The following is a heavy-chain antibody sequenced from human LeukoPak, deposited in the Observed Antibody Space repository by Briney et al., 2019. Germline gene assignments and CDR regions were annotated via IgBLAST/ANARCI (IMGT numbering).Heavy chain of an antibody. Sequence: GGSLRLSCAASGFTFDDYAMHWVRQAPGKGLEWVSGISWNSGSIGYADSVKGRFTISRDNAKNSLYLQMNSLRAGDTALYYCAKAGARYYASSGYYSKFDYWGQGTLVTVSS. V-gene: IGHV3-9*01. CDR1: GFTFDDYA. CDR2: ISWNSGSI. D-gene: IGHD3-22*01. CDR3: AKAGARYYASSGYYSKFDY. J-gene: IGHJ4*02.